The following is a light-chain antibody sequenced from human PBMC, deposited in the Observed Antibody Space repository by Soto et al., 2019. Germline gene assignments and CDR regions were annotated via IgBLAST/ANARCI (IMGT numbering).Light chain of an antibody. Sequence: EIVLTQSPGTLSLSPGDRATLSCRASQSVRSSYLAWYQQKPGQAPRLLIYGASSRATGIPDRFSGCGSGTDFTLTINRLEPEDFAVYYCQQYGSSPNTFGQGTKVEIE. V-gene: IGKV3-20*01. CDR3: QQYGSSPNT. CDR2: GAS. CDR1: QSVRSSY. J-gene: IGKJ2*01.